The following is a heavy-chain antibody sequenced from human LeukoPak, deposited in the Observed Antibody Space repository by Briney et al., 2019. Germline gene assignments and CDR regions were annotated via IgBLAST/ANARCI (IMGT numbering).Heavy chain of an antibody. D-gene: IGHD6-13*01. CDR3: ARDWRIAAARDYYGMDV. V-gene: IGHV1-69*13. CDR1: GGTFSSYA. CDR2: IIPIFGTA. Sequence: SVKVSCKASGGTFSSYAISWVRQAPGQGLEWMGGIIPIFGTANYAQKFQARVTITADESTSTAYMELSSLRSEDTAVYYCARDWRIAAARDYYGMDVWGQGTTVTVSS. J-gene: IGHJ6*02.